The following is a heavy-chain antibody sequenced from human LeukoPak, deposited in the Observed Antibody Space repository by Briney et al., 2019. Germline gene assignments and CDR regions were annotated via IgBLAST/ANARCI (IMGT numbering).Heavy chain of an antibody. V-gene: IGHV4-39*01. D-gene: IGHD1-26*01. Sequence: SETLSLTCTVSGGSISSSRYYWGWIRQPPGKGLEWIGSIYYSGSTYYNPSLKSRVTISVDTSKNQFSLKLSSVTAADTAVYYCARTIVGATHWFDPWGQGTLVTVSS. CDR2: IYYSGST. CDR1: GGSISSSRYY. J-gene: IGHJ5*02. CDR3: ARTIVGATHWFDP.